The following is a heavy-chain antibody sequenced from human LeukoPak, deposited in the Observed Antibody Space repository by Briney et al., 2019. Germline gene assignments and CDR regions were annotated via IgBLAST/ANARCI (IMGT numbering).Heavy chain of an antibody. J-gene: IGHJ5*02. CDR2: ISAYNGNT. CDR1: EYTFTGYY. Sequence: ASVKVSCKASEYTFTGYYMHWVRQAPGQGLEWMGWISAYNGNTNYAQKLQGRVTMTTDTSTSTAYMELRSLRSDDTAVYYCASRAYDFWSGYYTWGQGTLVTVSS. V-gene: IGHV1-18*04. CDR3: ASRAYDFWSGYYT. D-gene: IGHD3-3*01.